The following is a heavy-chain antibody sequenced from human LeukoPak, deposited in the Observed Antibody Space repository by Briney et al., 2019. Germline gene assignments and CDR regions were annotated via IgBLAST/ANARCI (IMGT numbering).Heavy chain of an antibody. Sequence: PPGGSLRLSCVASGFIVSSNYMNWVRQAPGKGLEWVSVFYSGGYTHYADSMKGRFTISRDNSKNTVYLQMNSLRAEDMAVYFCARGRGLDVWGQGTTVTVSS. CDR3: ARGRGLDV. J-gene: IGHJ6*02. CDR2: FYSGGYT. V-gene: IGHV3-53*01. CDR1: GFIVSSNY. D-gene: IGHD2-15*01.